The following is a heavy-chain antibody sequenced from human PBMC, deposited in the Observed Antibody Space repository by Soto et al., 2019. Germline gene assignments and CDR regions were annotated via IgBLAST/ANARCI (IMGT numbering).Heavy chain of an antibody. CDR1: GFTFSTYS. Sequence: EVQLVESGGGLIQPGGSLRLSCAASGFTFSTYSMNWVRQAPGKGLEWVSYISSGSSTIYYADSVKGRFTISRDNAKNSLYLQMTILRDEDTAVYYCARHSSRWRLDYWGQGTLVTVSS. J-gene: IGHJ4*02. CDR2: ISSGSSTI. D-gene: IGHD6-13*01. V-gene: IGHV3-48*02. CDR3: ARHSSRWRLDY.